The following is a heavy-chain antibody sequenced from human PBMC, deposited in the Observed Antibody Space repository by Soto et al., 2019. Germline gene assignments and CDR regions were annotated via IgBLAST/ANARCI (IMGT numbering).Heavy chain of an antibody. CDR1: GYTFTSYG. CDR2: ISAYNGNT. J-gene: IGHJ6*02. D-gene: IGHD6-13*01. V-gene: IGHV1-18*04. Sequence: ASVKVSCKASGYTFTSYGISWVRQAPGQGLEWMGWISAYNGNTNYAQKLQGRVTMTTDTSTSTAHMELRSLRSDDTAVYYCARDLPWYSSSWYLDYYFYGMDVWGQGTTVTVSS. CDR3: ARDLPWYSSSWYLDYYFYGMDV.